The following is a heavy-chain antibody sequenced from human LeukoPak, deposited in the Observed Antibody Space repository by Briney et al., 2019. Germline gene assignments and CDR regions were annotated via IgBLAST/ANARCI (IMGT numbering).Heavy chain of an antibody. CDR3: ARTNGYSSCWYGGY. J-gene: IGHJ4*02. V-gene: IGHV1-18*01. Sequence: ASVKVSCKASGYTFTSYGISWVRQAPGQGLEWMGWISAYNGNTNYAQKLQGRVTMTTDTSTSTAYMELSRLRSDDTAVYYCARTNGYSSCWYGGYWGQGTLVTVSS. CDR2: ISAYNGNT. CDR1: GYTFTSYG. D-gene: IGHD6-13*01.